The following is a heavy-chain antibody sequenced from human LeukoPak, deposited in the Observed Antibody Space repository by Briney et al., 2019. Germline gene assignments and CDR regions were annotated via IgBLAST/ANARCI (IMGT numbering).Heavy chain of an antibody. Sequence: PGGSLRLSCAASGFTFSSYAMSWVRQAPGKGLEWVSAISGSGGSTYYADSVKRRFTISRDNSKNTLYLQMNSLRAEDTAVYYCANAGSSSWYKTEYFDYWGQGTLVTVSS. CDR1: GFTFSSYA. J-gene: IGHJ4*02. CDR3: ANAGSSSWYKTEYFDY. V-gene: IGHV3-23*01. CDR2: ISGSGGST. D-gene: IGHD6-13*01.